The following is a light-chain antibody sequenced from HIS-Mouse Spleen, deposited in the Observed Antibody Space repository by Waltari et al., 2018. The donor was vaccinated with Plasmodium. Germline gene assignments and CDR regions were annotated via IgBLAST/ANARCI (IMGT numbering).Light chain of an antibody. V-gene: IGLV3-10*01. J-gene: IGLJ3*02. CDR2: EDS. CDR3: YSTDSSGNHRV. CDR1: ALPKKY. Sequence: SYELTHPPSVSVTPGQTARITSSGDALPKKYAYWYQQKSGQAPVLVIYEDSKRPSGIPGRFSGSSSGTMATLTISGAQVEDEADYYCYSTDSSGNHRVFGGGTKLTVL.